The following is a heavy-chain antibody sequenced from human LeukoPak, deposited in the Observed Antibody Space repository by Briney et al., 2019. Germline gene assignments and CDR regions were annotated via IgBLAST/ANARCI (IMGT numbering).Heavy chain of an antibody. J-gene: IGHJ4*02. Sequence: GSLRLSCAASGFTFSSYAMSWIRQPPGKGLEWIGEINHSGSTNYNPSLKSRVTISVDTSRNQFSLKLSSVTAADTAVYYCARYYYDSSGYHFDYWGQGTLVTVSS. CDR2: INHSGST. CDR1: GFTFSSYA. V-gene: IGHV4-34*01. CDR3: ARYYYDSSGYHFDY. D-gene: IGHD3-22*01.